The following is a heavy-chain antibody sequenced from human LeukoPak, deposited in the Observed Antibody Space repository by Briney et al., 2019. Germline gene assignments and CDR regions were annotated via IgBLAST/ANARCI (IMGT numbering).Heavy chain of an antibody. J-gene: IGHJ4*02. CDR1: GYSISSGYY. CDR2: IYHSGST. D-gene: IGHD6-19*01. CDR3: ASAVAGTNDY. Sequence: SETLSLTCTVSGYSISSGYYWGWIRQPPGKGLEWIGSIYHSGSTYYNPSLKSRVTISVDTSKNQFSLKLISVTAADTAVYYCASAVAGTNDYWGQGTLVTVSS. V-gene: IGHV4-38-2*02.